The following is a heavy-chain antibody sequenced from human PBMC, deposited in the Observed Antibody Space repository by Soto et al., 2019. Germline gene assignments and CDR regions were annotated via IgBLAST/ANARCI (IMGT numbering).Heavy chain of an antibody. CDR1: GGSISSYY. V-gene: IGHV4-59*08. Sequence: TLSLTCTVSGGSISSYYWSWIRQPPGKGLEWIGYIYYSGSTNYNPSLKSRVTISVDTSKNQFSLKLSSVTAADTAVYYCARLGFDKVDPEIGYCSSTSCYMLDPWGQGTLVTVSS. J-gene: IGHJ5*02. D-gene: IGHD2-2*02. CDR2: IYYSGST. CDR3: ARLGFDKVDPEIGYCSSTSCYMLDP.